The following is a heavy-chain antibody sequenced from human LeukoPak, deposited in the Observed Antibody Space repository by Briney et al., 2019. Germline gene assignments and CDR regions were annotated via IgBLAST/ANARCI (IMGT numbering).Heavy chain of an antibody. D-gene: IGHD1-26*01. CDR1: GFTFRSYE. CDR3: ARSIVHWFDP. Sequence: GGSLRLSCAASGFTFRSYEMNWVRQAPGRGLEWVSYISSSGTTVYYADSVKGRFTISRDNAKNSLYLQMNSLRAEDTAVYYCARSIVHWFDPWGQGTLGTVSS. J-gene: IGHJ5*02. CDR2: ISSSGTTV. V-gene: IGHV3-48*03.